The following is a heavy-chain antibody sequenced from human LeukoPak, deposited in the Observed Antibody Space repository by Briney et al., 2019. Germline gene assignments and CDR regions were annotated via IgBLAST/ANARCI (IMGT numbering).Heavy chain of an antibody. CDR3: AKGDDGDWSAFGF. D-gene: IGHD4-17*01. J-gene: IGHJ3*01. Sequence: GGSLRLSCAASGFTFSRYAMSWVRQAPGKGLEWVAVMSGNGGTALYAGSVRGRFTISRDNSKNTLSLEMNSLRAEDTALYFCAKGDDGDWSAFGFWGQGTMVTVSS. CDR1: GFTFSRYA. V-gene: IGHV3-23*01. CDR2: MSGNGGTA.